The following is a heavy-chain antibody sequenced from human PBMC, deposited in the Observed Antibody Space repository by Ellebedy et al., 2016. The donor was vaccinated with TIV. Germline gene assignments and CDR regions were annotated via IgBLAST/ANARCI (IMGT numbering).Heavy chain of an antibody. V-gene: IGHV3-30*18. CDR2: LSYVGNNK. J-gene: IGHJ4*02. Sequence: PGGSLRLSCAASGFTLSPYGMHWVRQAPGQGLEWVAALSYVGNNKYYADSVKGRFTISRDTSTNTLYLQMNSLRAEDTAVYHCAKSPTDSMVYFDYWGQGTLVTVSS. CDR3: AKSPTDSMVYFDY. CDR1: GFTLSPYG. D-gene: IGHD2/OR15-2a*01.